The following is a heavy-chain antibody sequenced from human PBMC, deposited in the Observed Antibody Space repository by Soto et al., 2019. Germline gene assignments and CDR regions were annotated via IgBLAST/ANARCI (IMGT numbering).Heavy chain of an antibody. V-gene: IGHV5-51*01. Sequence: PGESLKISCKGSGYSFTSYWIGWVRQMPGKGLEWMGIIYPGDSDTRYSPSFQGQVTISADKSISTAYLQWSSLKASDTAMYYCARRERYSYGNYYYYGMEVWGKGTTDTGSS. CDR1: GYSFTSYW. CDR3: ARRERYSYGNYYYYGMEV. CDR2: IYPGDSDT. J-gene: IGHJ6*04. D-gene: IGHD5-18*01.